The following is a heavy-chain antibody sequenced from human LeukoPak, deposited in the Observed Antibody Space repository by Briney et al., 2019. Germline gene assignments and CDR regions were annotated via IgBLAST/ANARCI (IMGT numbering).Heavy chain of an antibody. CDR3: ARDLSLIALTD. CDR2: ISGSGGST. Sequence: GGSLRLSCEASGFTFSTYGMSWVRQAPGKGLEWVSAISGSGGSTYYADSVKGRFTISRDNSKNTVYLQMNSLRAEDTAVYYCARDLSLIALTDWGQGTLVTVSS. CDR1: GFTFSTYG. J-gene: IGHJ4*02. D-gene: IGHD3-22*01. V-gene: IGHV3-23*01.